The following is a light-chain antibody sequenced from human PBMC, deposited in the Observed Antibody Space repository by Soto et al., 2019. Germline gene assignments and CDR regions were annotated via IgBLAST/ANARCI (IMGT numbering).Light chain of an antibody. J-gene: IGKJ1*01. V-gene: IGKV3-20*01. CDR3: QHYDTSPPPR. CDR1: QTITSNY. Sequence: EIVLTQSPGTLSLSPGERGTLSCRASQTITSNYLAWYQQKPGQPPRLLIYSASSRATGIPDRFSGSGSGTDFTLAISRLEPEDFAVYFCQHYDTSPPPRFGQGTTVDVK. CDR2: SAS.